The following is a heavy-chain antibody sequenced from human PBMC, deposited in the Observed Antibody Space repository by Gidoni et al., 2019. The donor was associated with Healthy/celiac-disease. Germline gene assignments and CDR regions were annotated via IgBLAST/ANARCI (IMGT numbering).Heavy chain of an antibody. Sequence: EVQLVQSGAEVKKPGESLNISCKGSGYSFTSYWIGWVRQMPGKGLEWMGIIYPGDSDTRYSPSFQGQVTISADKSIITAYLQWSSLKASDTAMYYCARLLYLYPYYYYGMDVWGQGTTVTVSS. J-gene: IGHJ6*02. CDR2: IYPGDSDT. CDR1: GYSFTSYW. D-gene: IGHD2-8*01. V-gene: IGHV5-51*01. CDR3: ARLLYLYPYYYYGMDV.